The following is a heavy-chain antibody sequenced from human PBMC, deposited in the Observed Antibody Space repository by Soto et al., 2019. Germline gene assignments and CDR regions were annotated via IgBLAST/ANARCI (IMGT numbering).Heavy chain of an antibody. V-gene: IGHV3-15*07. CDR2: IKSKTDGGTT. CDR3: TTGTAVVGGFDY. Sequence: EVQLVESGGGLVKPGGSLRLSCAASGFTFSNAWMNWVRRAPGKGLEWVGRIKSKTDGGTTDYAAPVKGRFTISRDDSKNTLYLQMNSLKTEDTAVYYCTTGTAVVGGFDYWGQGTLVTVSS. CDR1: GFTFSNAW. J-gene: IGHJ4*02. D-gene: IGHD6-19*01.